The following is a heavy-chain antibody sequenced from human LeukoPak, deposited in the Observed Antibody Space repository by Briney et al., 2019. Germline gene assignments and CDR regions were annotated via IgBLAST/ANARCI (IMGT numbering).Heavy chain of an antibody. Sequence: GRSLRLSCAASGFTFSSYAMHWVRQAPGKGLEWVAVISYDGSNKYYADSVKGRFTISRDNAKNSLYLQMNSLRAEDTAVYYCATKRRSSSHFDYWGQGTLVTVSS. J-gene: IGHJ4*02. CDR2: ISYDGSNK. CDR3: ATKRRSSSHFDY. V-gene: IGHV3-30-3*01. CDR1: GFTFSSYA. D-gene: IGHD6-6*01.